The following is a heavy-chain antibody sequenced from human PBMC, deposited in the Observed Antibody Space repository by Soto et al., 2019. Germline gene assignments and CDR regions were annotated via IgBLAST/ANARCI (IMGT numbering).Heavy chain of an antibody. CDR3: AVPSDGYNYLDY. J-gene: IGHJ4*02. CDR1: GYTFTGYY. Sequence: ASVKVSCKASGYTFTGYYMHWVRQAPGQGLELMGWINPNSGGTNYAQKFQGWVTMTRDTSISTAYMELSRLRSDDTAVYYCAVPSDGYNYLDYWGQGTLVTVYS. D-gene: IGHD5-12*01. V-gene: IGHV1-2*04. CDR2: INPNSGGT.